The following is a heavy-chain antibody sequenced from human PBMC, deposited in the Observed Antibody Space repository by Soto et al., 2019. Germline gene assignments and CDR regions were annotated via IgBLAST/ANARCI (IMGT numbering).Heavy chain of an antibody. J-gene: IGHJ2*01. V-gene: IGHV3-7*01. CDR2: IKQDGTKK. CDR3: AKRVWYFDL. Sequence: GGSLRLSCAASGFTFSSYWMTWVREAPGKGLEWVANIKQDGTKKYYVDSVKVRFTISRDNAKNSLYLQMNSLRAEDTAVYYCAKRVWYFDLWGRGTLVTVSS. CDR1: GFTFSSYW.